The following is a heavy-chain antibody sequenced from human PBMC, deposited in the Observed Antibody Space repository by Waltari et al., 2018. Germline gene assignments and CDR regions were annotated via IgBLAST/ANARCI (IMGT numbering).Heavy chain of an antibody. CDR3: VRSAFMDV. CDR1: GFSFSTYW. Sequence: EVQLVESGGGLVQPGGLLRLSCAASGFSFSTYWMNWARQAPGEGLVWVSRIKYDGSSTTYADSVKGRFTTSRDNAKNTLYLQMNSLRADDTAVYYCVRSAFMDVWGQGTTVTVSS. CDR2: IKYDGSST. V-gene: IGHV3-74*01. J-gene: IGHJ6*02.